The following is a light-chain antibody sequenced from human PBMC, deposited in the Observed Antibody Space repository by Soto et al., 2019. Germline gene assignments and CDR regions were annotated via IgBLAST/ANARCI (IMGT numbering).Light chain of an antibody. J-gene: IGKJ4*01. Sequence: EIVMTQSPATLSVSPGERATLSCRASQSVSSNLAWYQPKPGQAPRLLIYGASTRATGIPARFSGSESGTEVTLNISSLQSEDFAVYYCQQYNNWPLTFGGGTKVEIK. V-gene: IGKV3-15*01. CDR1: QSVSSN. CDR3: QQYNNWPLT. CDR2: GAS.